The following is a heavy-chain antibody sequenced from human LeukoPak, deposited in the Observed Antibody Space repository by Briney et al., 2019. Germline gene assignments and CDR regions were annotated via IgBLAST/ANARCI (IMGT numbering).Heavy chain of an antibody. D-gene: IGHD6-19*01. CDR2: ISGSGGST. Sequence: GGSLRLSCAASGFTFSSDAMSWVRQAPGKGLDWVSAISGSGGSTYYADSVKGRFTISRDNSKNTLYLQMNSLRAEDTAVYYCAKGASGWYRFDPWGQGTLVTVSS. V-gene: IGHV3-23*01. CDR1: GFTFSSDA. CDR3: AKGASGWYRFDP. J-gene: IGHJ5*02.